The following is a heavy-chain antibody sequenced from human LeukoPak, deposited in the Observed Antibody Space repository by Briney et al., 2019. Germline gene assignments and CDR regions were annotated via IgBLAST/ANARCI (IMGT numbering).Heavy chain of an antibody. CDR2: IIPILGIA. J-gene: IGHJ4*02. V-gene: IGHV1-69*04. D-gene: IGHD3-22*01. Sequence: SVKVSCRASGGTFSSYAISWVRQAPGQGLEWMGRIIPILGIANYAQKFQGRVTITADKSTSTAYMELSSLRSEDTAVYYCARGTYYYDSSGLTGSFDYWGQGTLVTVSS. CDR1: GGTFSSYA. CDR3: ARGTYYYDSSGLTGSFDY.